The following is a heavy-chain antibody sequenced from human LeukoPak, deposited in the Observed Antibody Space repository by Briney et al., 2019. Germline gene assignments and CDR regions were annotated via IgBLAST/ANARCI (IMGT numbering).Heavy chain of an antibody. J-gene: IGHJ4*02. V-gene: IGHV3-30*03. Sequence: GSLRLSCAASGFTFSSYGMHWVRQAPGKGLEWVAVISYDGSNKYYADSVKGRFTISRDNSKNTLYLQMNSLRAEDTAVYYCASEGGSGWYTIDYWGQGTLVTVSS. CDR2: ISYDGSNK. D-gene: IGHD6-19*01. CDR3: ASEGGSGWYTIDY. CDR1: GFTFSSYG.